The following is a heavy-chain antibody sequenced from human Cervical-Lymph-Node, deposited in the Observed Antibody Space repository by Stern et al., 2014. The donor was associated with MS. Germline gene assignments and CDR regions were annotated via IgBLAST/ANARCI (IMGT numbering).Heavy chain of an antibody. D-gene: IGHD2-15*01. Sequence: VQLVESGGGLVKPGGSLRLSCAASGFTFSDYYMSWIRQAPGKGLEWISYVSSSASYTNYADSVKGRFTISRDNAKTSLYPQMNSLRAEDTAVYYCARGEDIVDYWGQGTLVTVSS. CDR2: VSSSASYT. CDR3: ARGEDIVDY. CDR1: GFTFSDYY. J-gene: IGHJ4*02. V-gene: IGHV3-11*06.